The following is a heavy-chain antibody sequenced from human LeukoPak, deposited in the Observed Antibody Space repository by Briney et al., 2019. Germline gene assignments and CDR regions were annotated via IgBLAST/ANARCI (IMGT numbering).Heavy chain of an antibody. Sequence: SETLSLTCTVSGGSISSGDYYWSWIHQPPGKGLEWIGYMYYSGSTYYNPSLKSRATISVDTSKNQFSLKLSSVTAADTAVYYCARPYYYDSRIDPWGQGTLVNVSS. V-gene: IGHV4-30-4*01. J-gene: IGHJ5*02. CDR1: GGSISSGDYY. CDR3: ARPYYYDSRIDP. D-gene: IGHD3-22*01. CDR2: MYYSGST.